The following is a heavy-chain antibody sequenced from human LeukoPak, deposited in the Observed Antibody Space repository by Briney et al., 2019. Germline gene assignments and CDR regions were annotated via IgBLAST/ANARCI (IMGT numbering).Heavy chain of an antibody. CDR2: ISTSGRTI. V-gene: IGHV3-48*03. CDR3: AKDRVVYAFDI. Sequence: GGSLRLSCAASGFSFSSYEMTWVRQAPGKGLEWVSYISTSGRTIHYADSVKGRFTISRDNSKNTLYLQMNSLRAEDTAVYYCAKDRVVYAFDIWGQGTMVTVSS. D-gene: IGHD3-3*01. J-gene: IGHJ3*02. CDR1: GFSFSSYE.